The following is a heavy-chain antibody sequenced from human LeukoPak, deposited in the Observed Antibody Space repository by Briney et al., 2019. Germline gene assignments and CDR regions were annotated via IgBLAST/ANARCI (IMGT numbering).Heavy chain of an antibody. Sequence: SETLSLTCTVSGGSISSSNYYWGWIRQPPGKGLEWIGSIYYSGSTYYNPSLKSRVTISIDTSKNQFSLRLNSVTAADTAVYYCAREGAYRTYGDYSPFDFWGQGTLVTVSS. J-gene: IGHJ5*01. D-gene: IGHD4-17*01. CDR3: AREGAYRTYGDYSPFDF. V-gene: IGHV4-39*07. CDR1: GGSISSSNYY. CDR2: IYYSGST.